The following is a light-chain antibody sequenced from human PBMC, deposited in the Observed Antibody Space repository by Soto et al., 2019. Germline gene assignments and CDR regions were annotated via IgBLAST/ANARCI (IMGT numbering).Light chain of an antibody. CDR3: SSYTGSSTRYV. Sequence: QSVLTQPASVAGSPGQSITISCTGTSGDSGAYNYVSWYQQHPGKAPKLMIYEVSNRPSGVSNRFSGSKSGNTASLTISGLQAEDEADYYCSSYTGSSTRYVFGTGTKLTVL. J-gene: IGLJ1*01. CDR1: SGDSGAYNY. CDR2: EVS. V-gene: IGLV2-14*01.